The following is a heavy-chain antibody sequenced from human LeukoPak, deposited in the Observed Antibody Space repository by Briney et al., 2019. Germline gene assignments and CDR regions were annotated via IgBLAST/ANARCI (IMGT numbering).Heavy chain of an antibody. D-gene: IGHD3-10*01. CDR3: ARQFGDY. J-gene: IGHJ4*02. Sequence: GGSLRLSCAASGFTYRSYSMNWVRQARGKGLEWVSYISSSSSTKYYADSVKGRFTISRDNAKNTLYLQMNSLRVEDTAVYYCARQFGDYWGQGTLVTVSS. V-gene: IGHV3-48*01. CDR2: ISSSSSTK. CDR1: GFTYRSYS.